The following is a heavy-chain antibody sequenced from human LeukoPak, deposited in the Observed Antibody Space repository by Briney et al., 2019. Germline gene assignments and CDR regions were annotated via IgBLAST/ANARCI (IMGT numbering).Heavy chain of an antibody. J-gene: IGHJ4*02. D-gene: IGHD3-9*01. CDR2: INWNGGST. CDR3: ARGYDILTGELDY. CDR1: GFTFDDYV. Sequence: GGSLRLSCAAAGFTFDDYVMSWVRQAPGKGLEWVSGINWNGGSTRYADSVKGRFTISRDNAKNSLFLRMNILRAEDTALYYCARGYDILTGELDYWGQGTLVTVSS. V-gene: IGHV3-20*04.